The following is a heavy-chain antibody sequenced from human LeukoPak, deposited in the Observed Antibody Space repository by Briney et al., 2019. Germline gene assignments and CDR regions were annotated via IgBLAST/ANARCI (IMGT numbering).Heavy chain of an antibody. J-gene: IGHJ3*02. D-gene: IGHD3-10*01. CDR2: IKSKTDGGTT. Sequence: GGSLRLSCAASGFTFSNAWMSWVRQAPGKGLEWVGRIKSKTDGGTTDYAAPVKGRFTISRDNSKNTLYLQMNSLKTEDTAVYYCTTHYGSGSVDAFDIWGQGTMVTVSS. V-gene: IGHV3-15*01. CDR1: GFTFSNAW. CDR3: TTHYGSGSVDAFDI.